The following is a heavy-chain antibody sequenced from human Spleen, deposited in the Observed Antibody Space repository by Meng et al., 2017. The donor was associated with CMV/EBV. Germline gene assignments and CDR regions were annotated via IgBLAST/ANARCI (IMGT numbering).Heavy chain of an antibody. CDR3: ARGVEMATMQLDH. V-gene: IGHV1-69*05. J-gene: IGHJ4*02. D-gene: IGHD5-24*01. CDR2: IIPIFGTS. Sequence: CKASGGTFKSYSITWVRQAPGQGLEWMGGIIPIFGTSSYAQKFQGRLTITTDESRGTAYMELSSLRSEDTAVYYCARGVEMATMQLDHWGQGTLVTVSS. CDR1: GGTFKSYS.